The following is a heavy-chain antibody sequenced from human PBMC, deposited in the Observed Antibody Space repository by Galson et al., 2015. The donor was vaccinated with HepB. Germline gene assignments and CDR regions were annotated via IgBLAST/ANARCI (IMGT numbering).Heavy chain of an antibody. Sequence: SVKVSCKASGYRFSGYVISWIRQAPGQGLEWMGWVNPDTGNTKYGHRFEGRVTMTADTSTSIAYMELRNLTSDDTAVYYCARSSVDFWYWGQGALVTVSS. CDR3: ARSSVDFWY. D-gene: IGHD3-3*01. J-gene: IGHJ4*02. V-gene: IGHV1-18*01. CDR2: VNPDTGNT. CDR1: GYRFSGYV.